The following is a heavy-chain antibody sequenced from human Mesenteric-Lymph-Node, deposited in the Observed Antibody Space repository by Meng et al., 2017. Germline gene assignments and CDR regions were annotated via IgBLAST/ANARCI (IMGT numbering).Heavy chain of an antibody. Sequence: ASVKVSCKASGYTFTSYYMHWVRQAPGQGLEWMGWINPNSGGTNYAQKFQGRVTMTRDTSISTAYMELSRLRSDDTAVYYCARVKTAMVIYYIGYWGQGSLVTVSS. CDR1: GYTFTSYY. D-gene: IGHD5-18*01. J-gene: IGHJ4*02. CDR2: INPNSGGT. CDR3: ARVKTAMVIYYIGY. V-gene: IGHV1-2*02.